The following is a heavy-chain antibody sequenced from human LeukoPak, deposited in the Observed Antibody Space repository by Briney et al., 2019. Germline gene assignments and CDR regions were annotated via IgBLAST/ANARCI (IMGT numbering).Heavy chain of an antibody. Sequence: SETLSLTCSVSGDSISSSYWSWIRQPPGKGLEWIGFIHYTGSTNCNPSLKSRVTFSMDTSKNQFSLNLISVTAADTAVYYCARWDYGSETYGLDYWGQGTLVTVSS. CDR2: IHYTGST. J-gene: IGHJ4*02. D-gene: IGHD3-10*01. V-gene: IGHV4-59*01. CDR1: GDSISSSY. CDR3: ARWDYGSETYGLDY.